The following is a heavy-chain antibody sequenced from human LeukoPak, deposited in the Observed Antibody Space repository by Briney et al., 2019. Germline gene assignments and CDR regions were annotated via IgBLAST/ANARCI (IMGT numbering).Heavy chain of an antibody. J-gene: IGHJ4*02. D-gene: IGHD3-22*01. CDR2: ISWNSGSI. V-gene: IGHV3-9*01. CDR1: GFTFDDYA. Sequence: SLRLSCAAPGFTFDDYAMHWVRQAPGKGLEWVSGISWNSGSIGYADSVKGRFTISRDNAKNSLYLQMNSLRAEDTALYYCAKGRVYYDSSGYPDWGQGTLVTVSS. CDR3: AKGRVYYDSSGYPD.